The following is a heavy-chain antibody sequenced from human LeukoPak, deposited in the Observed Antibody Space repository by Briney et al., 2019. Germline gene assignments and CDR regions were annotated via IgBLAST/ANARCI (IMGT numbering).Heavy chain of an antibody. CDR1: GFTFSSYA. J-gene: IGHJ4*02. D-gene: IGHD2-21*01. CDR2: ISGSGGST. V-gene: IGHV3-23*01. CDR3: AREVDYSVDY. Sequence: GGSLRLSCAASGFTFSSYAMSWVRQAPGKGLEWVSAISGSGGSTYYADSVKGRFTISGDNAKKSLYLQMNSLRAEDTAVYYCAREVDYSVDYWGQGTLVTVSS.